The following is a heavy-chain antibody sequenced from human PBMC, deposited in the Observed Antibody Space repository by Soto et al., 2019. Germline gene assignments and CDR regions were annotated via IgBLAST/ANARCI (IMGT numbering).Heavy chain of an antibody. CDR2: VYHSGST. D-gene: IGHD3-16*01. J-gene: IGHJ4*02. CDR1: GGSISSGDYY. CDR3: ARAPTFGGLDY. V-gene: IGHV4-31*03. Sequence: SGTLSLTCTVSGGSISSGDYYWSWIRQLPGKGLEWIGYVYHSGSTYYNPSLKSRVTISGDTSKNQFSLKLSSVTAADTAVYYCARAPTFGGLDYWGQGTLVTVSS.